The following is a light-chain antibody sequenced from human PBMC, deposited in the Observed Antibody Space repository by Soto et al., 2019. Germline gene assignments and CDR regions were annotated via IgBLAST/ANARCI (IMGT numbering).Light chain of an antibody. V-gene: IGLV2-14*03. CDR2: DVS. CDR1: RSDIGTYNY. J-gene: IGLJ1*01. Sequence: QSALTQPASVSGSPGQSITISCTGTRSDIGTYNYVSWYQHHPGKAPKLMIYDVSNRPSGVSNRFSGSKSGNTASLIISGLQAEDEADYYCSSYTSSSTLSTYVFGTGTRSPS. CDR3: SSYTSSSTLSTYV.